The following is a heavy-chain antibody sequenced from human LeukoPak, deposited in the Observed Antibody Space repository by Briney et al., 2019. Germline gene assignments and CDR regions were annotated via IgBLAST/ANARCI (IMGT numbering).Heavy chain of an antibody. J-gene: IGHJ6*02. D-gene: IGHD6-6*01. CDR3: ARVAARYVGMDV. Sequence: SETLSLACTVSAGSINNYYWSWIRQPPGKGLEWIGYIYYSGSTNYNPSLKSRVTISVDTSKKQVSLNLSSVTAADTAVYYCARVAARYVGMDVWGQGTTVTVSS. CDR2: IYYSGST. V-gene: IGHV4-59*01. CDR1: AGSINNYY.